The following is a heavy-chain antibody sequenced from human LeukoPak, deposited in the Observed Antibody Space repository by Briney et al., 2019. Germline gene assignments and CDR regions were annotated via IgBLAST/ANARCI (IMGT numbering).Heavy chain of an antibody. CDR3: ARDKARYSYGFVAFDI. Sequence: GASVKVSCKASGYTFTGHYMHWVRQAPGQGLEWMGWINPNSGGTNYAQKFQGRVTMTRDTSISTAYMELSRLRSDDTAVYYCARDKARYSYGFVAFDIWGQGTMVTVSS. D-gene: IGHD5-18*01. V-gene: IGHV1-2*02. J-gene: IGHJ3*02. CDR2: INPNSGGT. CDR1: GYTFTGHY.